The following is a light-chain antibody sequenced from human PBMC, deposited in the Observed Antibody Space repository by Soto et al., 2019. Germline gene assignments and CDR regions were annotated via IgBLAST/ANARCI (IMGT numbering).Light chain of an antibody. Sequence: EIVLTQSPGTLSLSPGERATLSCRASQSLGSRKLAWYQQKPGQPPRPLIHAASTRATGIPDRFSGSGSGTDFTLTISRLEPEDFAVYFCELYGGSPLSFGPGTKVDVK. CDR1: QSLGSRK. CDR3: ELYGGSPLS. J-gene: IGKJ3*01. CDR2: AAS. V-gene: IGKV3-20*01.